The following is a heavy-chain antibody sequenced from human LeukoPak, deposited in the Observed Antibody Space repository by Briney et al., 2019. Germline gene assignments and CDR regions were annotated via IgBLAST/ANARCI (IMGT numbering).Heavy chain of an antibody. CDR2: MNPNSGNT. CDR3: ARDFRDDVVVPAHYYYYMDV. Sequence: ASVKVSCKASGYTFTSYDINWVRQATGQGLEWMGWMNPNSGNTNYAQKLQGRVTMTTDTSTSTAYMELRSLRSDDTAVYYCARDFRDDVVVPAHYYYYMDVWGKGTTVTVSS. V-gene: IGHV1-18*01. CDR1: GYTFTSYD. J-gene: IGHJ6*03. D-gene: IGHD2-2*01.